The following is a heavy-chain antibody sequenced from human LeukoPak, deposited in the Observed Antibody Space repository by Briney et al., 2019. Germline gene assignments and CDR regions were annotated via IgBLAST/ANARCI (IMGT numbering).Heavy chain of an antibody. CDR1: GFTFSSYA. Sequence: GGSLRLSCAASGFTFSSYAMSWVRQAPGKGLEWVSRINSDGSSTSYADSVKGRFTISRDNAKNTLYLQMNSLRAEDTAVYYCARGSSWYYYDSSGPSLDYWGQGTLVTVSS. D-gene: IGHD3-22*01. J-gene: IGHJ4*02. V-gene: IGHV3-74*01. CDR3: ARGSSWYYYDSSGPSLDY. CDR2: INSDGSST.